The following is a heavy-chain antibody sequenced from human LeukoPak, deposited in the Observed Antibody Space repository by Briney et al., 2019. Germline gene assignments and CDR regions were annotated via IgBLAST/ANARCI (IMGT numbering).Heavy chain of an antibody. J-gene: IGHJ3*02. D-gene: IGHD6-13*01. Sequence: GGSLRLSCAASGFTVSSNYMSWVRQAPGKGLEWVSVIYRSDGTYYADSVKGRFTISRDNAKNSQYLQMNSLRAEDTAVYYCARNPNRGTFDIWGQGTMVIVSS. CDR2: IYRSDGT. CDR1: GFTVSSNY. CDR3: ARNPNRGTFDI. V-gene: IGHV3-53*01.